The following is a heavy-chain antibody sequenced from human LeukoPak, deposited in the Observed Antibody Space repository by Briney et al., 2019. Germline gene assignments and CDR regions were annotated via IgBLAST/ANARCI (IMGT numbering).Heavy chain of an antibody. V-gene: IGHV3-15*01. CDR1: GFTFSNAW. Sequence: GGSLRLSCAASGFTFSNAWMSWVRQAPGKGLEWVGRIKSKTDGGTTDYAAPVKGRFTISRDDSKNTLYLQMNSLKTEDTAVYCCATGFHGSGSYYNHYYFDYWGQGTLVTVSS. J-gene: IGHJ4*02. CDR2: IKSKTDGGTT. CDR3: ATGFHGSGSYYNHYYFDY. D-gene: IGHD3-10*01.